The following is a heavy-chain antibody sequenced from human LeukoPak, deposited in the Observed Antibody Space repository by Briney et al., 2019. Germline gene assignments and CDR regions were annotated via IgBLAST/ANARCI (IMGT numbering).Heavy chain of an antibody. CDR2: IYYSGST. CDR3: ARAAPGSADAFDI. J-gene: IGHJ3*02. Sequence: PSETLSLTCTVSGGSTSSYYWNWIRQPPGKGLEWIGYIYYSGSTNYNPSLKSRVTISVDTSKNQFSLKLSSVTAADTAVYYCARAAPGSADAFDIWGQGTMVTVSS. CDR1: GGSTSSYY. D-gene: IGHD6-25*01. V-gene: IGHV4-59*01.